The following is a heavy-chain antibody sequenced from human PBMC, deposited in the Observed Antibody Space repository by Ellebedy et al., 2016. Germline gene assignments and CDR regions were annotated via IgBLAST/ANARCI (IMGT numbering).Heavy chain of an antibody. V-gene: IGHV3-23*01. CDR3: AKDFEGAYYYDEGFDP. CDR1: GFTFSTYA. D-gene: IGHD3-22*01. CDR2: ITSSCVTT. J-gene: IGHJ5*02. Sequence: GESLKISCAASGFTFSTYAMTWVRQAPGKGLEWVSSITSSCVTTYYADSVKGRFTISRDDSKNTRYLQMNSLRTDDTAVYYCAKDFEGAYYYDEGFDPWGQGTLVTVSS.